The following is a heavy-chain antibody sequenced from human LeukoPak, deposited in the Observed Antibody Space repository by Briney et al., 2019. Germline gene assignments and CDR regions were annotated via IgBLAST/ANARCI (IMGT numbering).Heavy chain of an antibody. V-gene: IGHV1-8*03. CDR1: GYTFTSYG. Sequence: GASVKVSCKASGYTFTSYGISWMRQATGQGLEWMGWMNPNSGNTGYAQKFQGRVTITRNTSISTAYMELSSLRSEDTAVYYCARLGVVVAATTGYWGQGTLVTVSS. D-gene: IGHD2-15*01. CDR2: MNPNSGNT. CDR3: ARLGVVVAATTGY. J-gene: IGHJ4*02.